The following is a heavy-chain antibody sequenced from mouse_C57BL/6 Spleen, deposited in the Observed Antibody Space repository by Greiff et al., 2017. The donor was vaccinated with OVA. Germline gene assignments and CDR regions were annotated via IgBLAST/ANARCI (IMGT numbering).Heavy chain of an antibody. J-gene: IGHJ4*01. D-gene: IGHD1-1*01. CDR2: IYPGNSDT. CDR3: TLYYGSSYDAMDY. V-gene: IGHV1-5*01. CDR1: GYTFTSYW. Sequence: VQLKQSGTVLARPGASVKMSCKTSGYTFTSYWMHWVKQRPGQGLEWIGAIYPGNSDTSYNQKFKGKAKLTAVTSASTAYMELSSLTNEDSAVYYCTLYYGSSYDAMDYWGQGTSVTVSS.